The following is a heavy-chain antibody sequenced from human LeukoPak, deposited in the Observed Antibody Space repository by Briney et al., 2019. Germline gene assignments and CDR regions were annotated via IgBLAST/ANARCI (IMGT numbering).Heavy chain of an antibody. Sequence: GASVKVSCKASGYTFTGYYMHWVRQAPGQGLEWMGWINPNSGGTNYAQKFQGRVTMTRDTSISTAYMELSRLRSDDTAVYYCARDPYYYDSSGYFGDYWGQGTLVTVSS. CDR2: INPNSGGT. J-gene: IGHJ4*02. CDR3: ARDPYYYDSSGYFGDY. D-gene: IGHD3-22*01. V-gene: IGHV1-2*02. CDR1: GYTFTGYY.